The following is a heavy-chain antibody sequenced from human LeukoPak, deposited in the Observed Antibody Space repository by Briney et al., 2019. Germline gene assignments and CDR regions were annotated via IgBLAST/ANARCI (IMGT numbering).Heavy chain of an antibody. J-gene: IGHJ4*02. V-gene: IGHV3-11*03. D-gene: IGHD6-13*01. CDR2: ISSTSSYT. CDR3: APGTAADF. CDR1: GVTFSDYY. Sequence: GGSLRLSCVVSGVTFSDYYMNWIRQAPGKGLEWISYISSTSSYTDYADSVKGRFTISRDNAQSTVFLQMNSVRVEGTADGCCAPGTAADFWGQGTRVAVSS.